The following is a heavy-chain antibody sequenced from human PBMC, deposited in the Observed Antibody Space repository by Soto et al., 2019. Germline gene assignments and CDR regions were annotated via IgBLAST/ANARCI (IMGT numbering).Heavy chain of an antibody. CDR1: GFTFSSYA. J-gene: IGHJ4*01. CDR2: ISGSGGST. Sequence: PGGSLRLSCAASGFTFSSYAMSWVRQAPGKGLEWVSAISGSGGSTYYADSVKGRFTISRDNSKNTLCLQMNSLRAEDTAVYYCAKDLRYGDYSSVDYWGHGTLVTVSS. D-gene: IGHD4-17*01. V-gene: IGHV3-23*01. CDR3: AKDLRYGDYSSVDY.